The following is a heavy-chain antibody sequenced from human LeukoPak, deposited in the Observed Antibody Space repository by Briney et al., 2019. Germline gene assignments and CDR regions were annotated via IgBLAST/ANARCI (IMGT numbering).Heavy chain of an antibody. V-gene: IGHV4-30-4*08. CDR3: ASRHYTLRYFDY. CDR1: GGSISSGDYY. CDR2: IYYSGST. J-gene: IGHJ4*02. Sequence: PSETLSLTFTVSGGSISSGDYYWSWIRQPPGKGLEWIGYIYYSGSTYYNPSLKSRVTISVDTSKNQFSLKLSSVTAADTAVYYCASRHYTLRYFDYWGQGTLVTVSS. D-gene: IGHD3-9*01.